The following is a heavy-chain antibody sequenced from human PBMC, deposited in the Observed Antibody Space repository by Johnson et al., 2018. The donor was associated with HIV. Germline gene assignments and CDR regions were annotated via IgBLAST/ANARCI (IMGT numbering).Heavy chain of an antibody. J-gene: IGHJ3*02. V-gene: IGHV3-30*03. CDR2: ISYDGSRS. CDR3: ARGYCSGGSCYSEYAFDI. Sequence: QVQLVESGGGVAQPGRSLRLSCAASGLTFSSYGIHWVRQAPGKGLEWVAAISYDGSRSDYGASVKGRFTISRDNSKNTLYLQMNSLRAEDTAVYYCARGYCSGGSCYSEYAFDIWGQGTMVTVSS. D-gene: IGHD2-15*01. CDR1: GLTFSSYG.